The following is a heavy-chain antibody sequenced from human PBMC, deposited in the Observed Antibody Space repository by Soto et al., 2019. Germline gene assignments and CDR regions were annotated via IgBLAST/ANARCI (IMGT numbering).Heavy chain of an antibody. J-gene: IGHJ4*02. CDR2: IDPSDSRT. CDR1: GYTFTNYW. Sequence: GESLKISCNCSGYTFTNYWLSWVRQKPGQGLEWMGRIDPSDSRTKYNPSFEGHVTISVDGSISAAFLQWSSLKASDTAIYYCARRRGYSYDFDYWGQGTLATVS. V-gene: IGHV5-10-1*01. D-gene: IGHD5-18*01. CDR3: ARRRGYSYDFDY.